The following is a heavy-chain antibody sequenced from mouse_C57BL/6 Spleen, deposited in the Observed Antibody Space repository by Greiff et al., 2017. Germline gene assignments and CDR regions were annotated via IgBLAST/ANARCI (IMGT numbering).Heavy chain of an antibody. CDR2: IHPNSGST. V-gene: IGHV1-64*01. CDR3: ARDGSSQYYFDD. Sequence: QVQLKQPGAELVKPGASVKLSCKASGYTFTSYWMHWVKQRPGQGLEWIGMIHPNSGSTNYNEKFKSKATLTVDKSSSTAYMQLSSLTSEDSAVYYCARDGSSQYYFDDWGKGTTLTVSS. D-gene: IGHD1-1*01. J-gene: IGHJ2*01. CDR1: GYTFTSYW.